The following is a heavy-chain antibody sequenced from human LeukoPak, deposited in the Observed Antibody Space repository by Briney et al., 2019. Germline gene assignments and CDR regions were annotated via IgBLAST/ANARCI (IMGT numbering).Heavy chain of an antibody. V-gene: IGHV1-2*02. D-gene: IGHD3-22*01. CDR2: INPNSGGT. CDR1: GYTFTGYY. J-gene: IGHJ1*01. Sequence: ASVKVSCKASGYTFTGYYMHWVRQAPGQGLAWMGWINPNSGGTNYAQKFQGRVTMTRDTSISTAYMELSRLRSDDTAVYYCARDSGGGYYYDSSGYYAEYFQHWGQGTLVTVSS. CDR3: ARDSGGGYYYDSSGYYAEYFQH.